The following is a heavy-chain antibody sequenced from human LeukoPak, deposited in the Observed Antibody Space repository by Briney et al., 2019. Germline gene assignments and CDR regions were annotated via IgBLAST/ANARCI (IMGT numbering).Heavy chain of an antibody. D-gene: IGHD6-6*01. CDR2: MNPNSGNT. Sequence: ASVKVSCKASGYTFTSYDINWVRQATGQGLEWMGWMNPNSGNTGYAQKFQGRVTMTRNTSISTAYMELSSLRSEDTAVYYCARVRRFRSSSVSPTPFDYWGQGTLVTVSS. J-gene: IGHJ4*02. CDR1: GYTFTSYD. CDR3: ARVRRFRSSSVSPTPFDY. V-gene: IGHV1-8*01.